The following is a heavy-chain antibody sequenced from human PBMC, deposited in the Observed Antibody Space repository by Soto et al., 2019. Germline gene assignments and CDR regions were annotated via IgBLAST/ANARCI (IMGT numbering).Heavy chain of an antibody. CDR1: GGSVRSGSYY. J-gene: IGHJ4*02. CDR2: IYYSGST. D-gene: IGHD3-22*01. V-gene: IGHV4-61*01. CDR3: ARGPYTRYYYDSSGYYVTNFDY. Sequence: SETLSLTCTVSGGSVRSGSYYWSWIRQPPGKGLEWIGYIYYSGSTNYNPSLKSRVTISVDTSKNQFSLKLSSVTAADTAVYYCARGPYTRYYYDSSGYYVTNFDYWGQGTLVTVS.